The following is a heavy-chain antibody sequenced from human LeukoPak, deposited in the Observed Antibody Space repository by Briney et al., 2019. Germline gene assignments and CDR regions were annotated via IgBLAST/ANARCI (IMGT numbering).Heavy chain of an antibody. J-gene: IGHJ4*02. Sequence: PSETLSLTCAVYGGSFSGYYWSWIRQPPGRGLEWIGEINHSGSTNYNPSLKSRVTMSVDTSKNQFSLKLSSVTAADTAVYYCARVRDIVVVPAVQRGSFDYWGQGTLVTVSS. D-gene: IGHD2-2*01. CDR1: GGSFSGYY. V-gene: IGHV4-34*01. CDR2: INHSGST. CDR3: ARVRDIVVVPAVQRGSFDY.